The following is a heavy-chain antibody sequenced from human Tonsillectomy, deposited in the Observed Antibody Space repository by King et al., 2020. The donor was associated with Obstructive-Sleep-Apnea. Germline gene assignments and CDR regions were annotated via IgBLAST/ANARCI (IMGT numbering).Heavy chain of an antibody. V-gene: IGHV5-51*01. CDR1: GYSFTSYW. CDR3: ARGSDPDYYGSGSYYDY. CDR2: IYPGDSDT. Sequence: QLVQSGAEVKKPGESLKISCKGSGYSFTSYWIDWVRQMPGKGLEWMGIIYPGDSDTRYSPSFQGQVTISADKSISTAYLQGSGLQASDNPMYYCARGSDPDYYGSGSYYDYWGQGTLVTVSS. J-gene: IGHJ4*02. D-gene: IGHD3-10*01.